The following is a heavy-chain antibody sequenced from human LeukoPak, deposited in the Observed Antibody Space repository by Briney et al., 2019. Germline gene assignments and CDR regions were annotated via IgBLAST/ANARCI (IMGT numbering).Heavy chain of an antibody. CDR3: ARALSVREFDY. Sequence: PSETLSLTCTVSGGSVSSDNYYWSWIRQPPGKGLEWIGYVHYSGSTNYSSSLKSRVTISVDTSKNQFSLKLSSVTAEDTAIYYCARALSVREFDYWGQGTLVTVSS. D-gene: IGHD4-17*01. J-gene: IGHJ4*02. V-gene: IGHV4-61*01. CDR2: VHYSGST. CDR1: GGSVSSDNYY.